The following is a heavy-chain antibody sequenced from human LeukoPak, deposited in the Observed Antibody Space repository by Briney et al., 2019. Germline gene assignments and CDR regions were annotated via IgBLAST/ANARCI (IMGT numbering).Heavy chain of an antibody. CDR2: INHSGGT. CDR3: ARGIYTMVRGAIDY. D-gene: IGHD3-10*01. J-gene: IGHJ4*02. V-gene: IGHV4-34*01. Sequence: SETLSLTCAVYGGSFSGYYWSWIRQPPGKGLEWIGEINHSGGTNYNPSLKSRVTISIDTSKNQFSLKLSSVTAADTAVYYCARGIYTMVRGAIDYWGQGTLVTVSS. CDR1: GGSFSGYY.